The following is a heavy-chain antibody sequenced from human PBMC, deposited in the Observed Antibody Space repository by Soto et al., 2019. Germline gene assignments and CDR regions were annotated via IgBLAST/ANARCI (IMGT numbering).Heavy chain of an antibody. V-gene: IGHV4-59*13. D-gene: IGHD1-26*01. Sequence: QVQLRESGPGLLKPSETLSLNCTVSGSISNYFWSWGRQPPGKGLQWIGYIDSRGITNYNASLPSRVTLSRDTSKSQVSLKLTSVTPADTAMYYCATGTAPPWDVDYWGQGSLVTVSS. CDR2: IDSRGIT. J-gene: IGHJ4*02. CDR1: GSISNYF. CDR3: ATGTAPPWDVDY.